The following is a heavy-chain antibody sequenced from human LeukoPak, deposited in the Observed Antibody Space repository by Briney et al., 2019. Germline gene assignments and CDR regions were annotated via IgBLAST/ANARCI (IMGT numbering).Heavy chain of an antibody. J-gene: IGHJ6*02. Sequence: SETLSLTCAVSGGSLSGYYWSWIRQSPGKGLGWVGEVIHSQSINLNPSLMSRLAISVDTSKNQFSLRLSSVTAADTAVYFCARGIRGGGMNASGYYRYHYNGLDVWGQGTTVTVSS. CDR2: VIHSQSI. CDR1: GGSLSGYY. D-gene: IGHD5-12*01. V-gene: IGHV4-34*01. CDR3: ARGIRGGGMNASGYYRYHYNGLDV.